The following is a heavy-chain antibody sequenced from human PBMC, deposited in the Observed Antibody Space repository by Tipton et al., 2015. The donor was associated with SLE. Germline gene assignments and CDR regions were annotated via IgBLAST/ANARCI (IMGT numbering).Heavy chain of an antibody. CDR1: GFTFGDYA. CDR2: IRSKAYGGTT. CDR3: TREGVIVVPLRAFDI. V-gene: IGHV3-49*04. J-gene: IGHJ3*02. D-gene: IGHD3-22*01. Sequence: RSLRLSCTASGFTFGDYAMSWVRQAPGKGLEWVGFIRSKAYGGTTEYAASVKGRFIISRDDSKSIAYLQMNSLKTEDTAVYYCTREGVIVVPLRAFDIWGQGTMVTVSS.